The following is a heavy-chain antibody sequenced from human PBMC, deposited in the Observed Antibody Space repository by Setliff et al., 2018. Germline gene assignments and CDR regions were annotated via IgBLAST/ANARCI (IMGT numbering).Heavy chain of an antibody. J-gene: IGHJ5*02. CDR3: ARGVVVVVAATSNYFDP. V-gene: IGHV3-23*01. D-gene: IGHD2-15*01. Sequence: GGSLRLSCAASGFTFSTYAMSWVRQAPGKGLEWVSTIYSGDRTNYADSVQGRFTISRDNSKNAVYLQMNSLRAEDTAEYYCARGVVVVVAATSNYFDPWGQGTLVTVSS. CDR2: IYSGDRT. CDR1: GFTFSTYA.